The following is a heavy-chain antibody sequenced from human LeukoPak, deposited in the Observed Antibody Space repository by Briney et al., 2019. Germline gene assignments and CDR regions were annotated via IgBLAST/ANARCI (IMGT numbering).Heavy chain of an antibody. CDR3: GVGVSRNHDAFDI. J-gene: IGHJ3*02. CDR2: ISAYNGNT. V-gene: IGHV1-18*01. D-gene: IGHD1-26*01. Sequence: ASVKVSCKASGYTFTSYGISWERQAPGQGLEWMGWISAYNGNTNYAQKLQGRVTMTTDTSTSTAYMELRSLRSDDTAVYYCGVGVSRNHDAFDIWGQGTMVTVSS. CDR1: GYTFTSYG.